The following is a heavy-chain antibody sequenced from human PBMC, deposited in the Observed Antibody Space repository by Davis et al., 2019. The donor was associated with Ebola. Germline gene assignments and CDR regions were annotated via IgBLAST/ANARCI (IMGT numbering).Heavy chain of an antibody. D-gene: IGHD3-22*01. CDR1: GYTFTSYA. CDR3: ARDNYDSSGYYSYYYYYYGMDV. J-gene: IGHJ6*02. V-gene: IGHV1-3*01. CDR2: INAGNGNT. Sequence: ASVKVSCKASGYTFTSYAMHWVRQAPGQRLEWMGWINAGNGNTKYSQKFQGRVTITRDTSASTAYMELSSLRSEDTAVYYCARDNYDSSGYYSYYYYYYGMDVWGQGTTVTVSS.